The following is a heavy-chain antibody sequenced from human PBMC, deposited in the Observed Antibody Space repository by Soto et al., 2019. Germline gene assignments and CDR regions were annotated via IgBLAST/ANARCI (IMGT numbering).Heavy chain of an antibody. CDR3: ARGGGYKDGDNWFDP. J-gene: IGHJ5*02. CDR1: GGSFSGYY. Sequence: QVQLQQWGAGLLKPSETLSLTCAVYGGSFSGYYWSWIRQPPGKGLESMGEINHSGSTNYNPSLKSRVTISVDTSKNQFSLKLSSVTAADTAVYYCARGGGYKDGDNWFDPWGQGTLVTVSS. V-gene: IGHV4-34*01. D-gene: IGHD5-18*01. CDR2: INHSGST.